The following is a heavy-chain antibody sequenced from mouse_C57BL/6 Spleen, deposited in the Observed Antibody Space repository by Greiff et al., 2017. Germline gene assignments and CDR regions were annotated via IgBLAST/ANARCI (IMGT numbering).Heavy chain of an antibody. Sequence: EVKLMESGPGLVKPSQSLSLTCSVTGYSITSGYYWNWIRQFPGNKLEWMGYISYDGSNNYNPSLKNRISITRDTSKNQFFLKLNSVTTEDTATYDCASHYDYDGGAWFAYWGQGTLVTVSA. CDR1: GYSITSGYY. CDR3: ASHYDYDGGAWFAY. J-gene: IGHJ3*01. CDR2: ISYDGSN. D-gene: IGHD2-4*01. V-gene: IGHV3-6*01.